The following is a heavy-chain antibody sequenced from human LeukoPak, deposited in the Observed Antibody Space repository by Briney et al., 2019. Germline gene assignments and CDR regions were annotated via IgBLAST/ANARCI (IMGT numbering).Heavy chain of an antibody. CDR2: IYYSGST. Sequence: SETLSLTCTVSGGSISSYYWGWIRQPPGKGLEWIGYIYYSGSTNYNPSLKSRVTMSVDTSKNQFSLKLSSVTAADTAVYYCARGRIVGATFWSYFDYWGQGTLVTVSS. CDR1: GGSISSYY. J-gene: IGHJ4*02. CDR3: ARGRIVGATFWSYFDY. V-gene: IGHV4-59*12. D-gene: IGHD1-26*01.